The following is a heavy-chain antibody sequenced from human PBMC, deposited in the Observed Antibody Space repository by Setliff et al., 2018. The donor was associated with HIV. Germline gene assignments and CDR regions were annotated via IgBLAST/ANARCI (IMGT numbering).Heavy chain of an antibody. CDR3: ARGPGDHILYYFDY. J-gene: IGHJ4*02. Sequence: TLSLTCTVSGDSISSDFYWSWIRQPPGKGLEWIGSIYYSGSTYYNPSLKSRVTISVDTSKNQFSLKLSSVTAADTAVYYCARGPGDHILYYFDYWGQGTLVTVSS. CDR2: IYYSGST. V-gene: IGHV4-38-2*02. D-gene: IGHD7-27*01. CDR1: GDSISSDFY.